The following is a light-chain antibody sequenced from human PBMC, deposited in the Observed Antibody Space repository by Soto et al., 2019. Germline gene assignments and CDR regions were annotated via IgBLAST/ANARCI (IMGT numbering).Light chain of an antibody. CDR3: QQYDNLLLT. J-gene: IGKJ4*01. Sequence: DIQMTQSPSSLSASLGDSVTITCQASHDISNYLNWYQHKPGKAPKLLIYDVSNLEAGVPSRFSGSGSGTDFVFTISYLQPEDIATYYCQQYDNLLLTFGGGTKVEIK. V-gene: IGKV1-33*01. CDR1: HDISNY. CDR2: DVS.